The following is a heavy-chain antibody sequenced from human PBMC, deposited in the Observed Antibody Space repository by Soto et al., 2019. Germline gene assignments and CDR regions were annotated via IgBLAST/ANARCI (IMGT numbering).Heavy chain of an antibody. CDR2: INAGNGNT. CDR1: GYTFTSYA. D-gene: IGHD3-16*01. CDR3: AREVTTFGAGY. V-gene: IGHV1-3*01. Sequence: QVQLVQSGAEVKKPGASVKVSCKASGYTFTSYAMHWVRQAPGQRLEWMGWINAGNGNTKYSQKFQGRVTITRDTSASTAYMELSSLRSEDTTVYYCAREVTTFGAGYWGQGTLVTVSS. J-gene: IGHJ4*02.